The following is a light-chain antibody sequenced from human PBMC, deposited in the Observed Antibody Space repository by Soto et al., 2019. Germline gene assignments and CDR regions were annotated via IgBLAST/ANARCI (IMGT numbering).Light chain of an antibody. CDR3: SSYTSSSTQV. J-gene: IGLJ1*01. CDR2: EVS. Sequence: QSALTQPASVSGSPGQSITISCTGTSSGVGGYNYVSWYQQHPGKAPKLMIYEVSNRPSGVSNLFSGSKSGNTASLTISGLQAEDEADYYCSSYTSSSTQVFGTGTKLTVL. V-gene: IGLV2-14*01. CDR1: SSGVGGYNY.